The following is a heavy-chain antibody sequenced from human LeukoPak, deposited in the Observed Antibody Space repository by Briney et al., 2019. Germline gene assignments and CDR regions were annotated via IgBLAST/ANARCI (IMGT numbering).Heavy chain of an antibody. CDR1: GFTFSTYA. D-gene: IGHD3-16*02. CDR3: AKEGAGYTNPYYFDS. J-gene: IGHJ4*02. CDR2: IRGSGANT. V-gene: IGHV3-23*01. Sequence: GGSLRLSCAASGFTFSTYAMSWVRQAPGKGLEWVSTIRGSGANTYYADSVRGRFTISRDNSKNTLYLHMNSLRAEDTAVYYCAKEGAGYTNPYYFDSWGQGTLVTVSS.